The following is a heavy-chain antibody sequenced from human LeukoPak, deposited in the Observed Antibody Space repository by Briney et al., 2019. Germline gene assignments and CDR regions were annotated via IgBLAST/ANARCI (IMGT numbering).Heavy chain of an antibody. CDR2: ISYDGSNK. V-gene: IGHV3-30*18. Sequence: GRSLRLSCAASGFTFSSYGMHWVRQAPGKGLEWVAVISYDGSNKYYADSVKGRFTISRDNSKNTLYLQMSSLRAEDTAVYYCAKDARIAAAGTGYYFDYWGQGTLVTVSS. CDR3: AKDARIAAAGTGYYFDY. CDR1: GFTFSSYG. D-gene: IGHD6-13*01. J-gene: IGHJ4*02.